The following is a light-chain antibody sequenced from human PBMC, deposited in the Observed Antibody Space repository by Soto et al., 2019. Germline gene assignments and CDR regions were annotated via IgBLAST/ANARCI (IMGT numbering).Light chain of an antibody. CDR3: QQYKSYFRT. CDR2: DAS. J-gene: IGKJ1*01. V-gene: IGKV3-11*01. Sequence: EIVLTQSPATLSLSPGERATLSCRASQSVSNYLTWYQQKPGQAPRLLIYDASNRATDIPARFSGSGSGTEFTLTISSLLPDDFATYFCQQYKSYFRTFGQGTKVDIK. CDR1: QSVSNY.